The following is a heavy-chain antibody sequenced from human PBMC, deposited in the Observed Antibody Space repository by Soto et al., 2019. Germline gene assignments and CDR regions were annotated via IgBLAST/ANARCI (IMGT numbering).Heavy chain of an antibody. V-gene: IGHV1-18*04. Sequence: ASVKVSCKASGYTFTSCGISWVRQAAGQGREGMGWISAYNGNTNYAQKLQPRVTMTTHTSTSTAYMDLRSLRSDDTAVYYCAREADIVVVPAAMDVWGQGTTLTVSS. CDR2: ISAYNGNT. CDR1: GYTFTSCG. J-gene: IGHJ6*02. D-gene: IGHD2-2*01. CDR3: AREADIVVVPAAMDV.